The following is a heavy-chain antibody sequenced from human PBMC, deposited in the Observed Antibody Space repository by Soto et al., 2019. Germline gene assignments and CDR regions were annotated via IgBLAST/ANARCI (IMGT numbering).Heavy chain of an antibody. Sequence: ASVKVSCKASGYTFTSYDINWVRQATGQGLEWMGWMNPNSGNTGYAQKFQGRVTMTRNTSISTAYMELSSLRSEDTGVYSCARGVRYFYGSGSYYAFDIWGQGTIVTVSS. J-gene: IGHJ3*02. CDR3: ARGVRYFYGSGSYYAFDI. D-gene: IGHD3-10*01. CDR1: GYTFTSYD. V-gene: IGHV1-8*01. CDR2: MNPNSGNT.